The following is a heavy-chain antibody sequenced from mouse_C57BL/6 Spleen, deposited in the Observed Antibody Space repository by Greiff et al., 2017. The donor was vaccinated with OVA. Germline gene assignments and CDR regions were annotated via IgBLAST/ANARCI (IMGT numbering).Heavy chain of an antibody. CDR2: ISNGGGST. CDR3: ARPYGSSYEYFDV. D-gene: IGHD1-1*01. Sequence: EVQLVESGGGLVQPGGSLKLSCAASGFTFSDYYMYWVRQTPEKRLEWVAYISNGGGSTYYPDTVKGRFTISRDNAKNTLYLQMSRLKSEDTAMYYCARPYGSSYEYFDVWGTGTTVTVSS. J-gene: IGHJ1*03. V-gene: IGHV5-12*01. CDR1: GFTFSDYY.